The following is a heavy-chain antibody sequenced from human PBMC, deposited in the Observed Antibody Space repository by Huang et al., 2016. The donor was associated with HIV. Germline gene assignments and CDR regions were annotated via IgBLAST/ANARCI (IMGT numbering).Heavy chain of an antibody. D-gene: IGHD3-16*01. CDR1: GVSFSDYA. CDR3: AREGQNWLGKPFGALAF. V-gene: IGHV1-69*10. CDR2: IIPRFGLT. Sequence: QAQLVQSGAAVMKPGSSVRVSCKASGVSFSDYAFSWVRRAPGQGLDWMGGIIPRFGLTNYAPRLQCRGTISADKSANTVYLELTSLRSGDTAVYYCAREGQNWLGKPFGALAFWGQGTEVIVSS. J-gene: IGHJ4*03.